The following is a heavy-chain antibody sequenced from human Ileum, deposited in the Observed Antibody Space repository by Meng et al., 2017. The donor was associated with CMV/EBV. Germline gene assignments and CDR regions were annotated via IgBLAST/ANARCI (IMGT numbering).Heavy chain of an antibody. D-gene: IGHD3-3*01. J-gene: IGHJ4*02. Sequence: GESLKISCAASGFTFSGYWMHWVRQAPGKGLVWVSRINSDESSTSYADSVQGRFTISRDNAKNTLYLQMNSLRAEDTAVYYCARAPSTIFGVVIRGVFDYWGQGTLVTVSS. CDR2: INSDESST. CDR1: GFTFSGYW. CDR3: ARAPSTIFGVVIRGVFDY. V-gene: IGHV3-74*01.